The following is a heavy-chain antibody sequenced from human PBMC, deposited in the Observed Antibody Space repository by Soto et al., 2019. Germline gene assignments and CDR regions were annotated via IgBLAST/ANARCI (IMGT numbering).Heavy chain of an antibody. CDR3: ARDLRGYSGYDSANYYYYGMDV. CDR2: INPSGGST. D-gene: IGHD5-12*01. CDR1: GYTFTSYY. Sequence: ASVKVSCKASGYTFTSYYMHWVRQALGQGLEWMGIINPSGGSTSYAQKFQGRVTMTRDTSTSTVYMELSSLRSEDTAVYYCARDLRGYSGYDSANYYYYGMDVWGQGTTVTVSS. V-gene: IGHV1-46*01. J-gene: IGHJ6*02.